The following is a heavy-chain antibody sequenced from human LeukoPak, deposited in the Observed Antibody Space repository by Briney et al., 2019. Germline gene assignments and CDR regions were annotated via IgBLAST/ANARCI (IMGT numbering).Heavy chain of an antibody. V-gene: IGHV3-66*04. J-gene: IGHJ4*02. Sequence: GGSLGLSCAASGFTVSSNYMSWVRQAPGKGLEWVSIIYSGGSTYYADSVKGRFTISRDNSKNTLYLQMNSLRAEDTAVYYCARRGSAKAFDFWGQGTLVTVSS. CDR1: GFTVSSNY. D-gene: IGHD1-26*01. CDR3: ARRGSAKAFDF. CDR2: IYSGGST.